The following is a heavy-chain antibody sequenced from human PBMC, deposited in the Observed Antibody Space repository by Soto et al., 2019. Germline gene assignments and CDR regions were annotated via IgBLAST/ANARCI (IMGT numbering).Heavy chain of an antibody. D-gene: IGHD3-10*02. Sequence: QVQLQESGPGLVKPSETLSLTCTVSGGSVSSGRYYWSWIRQPPGKGLAWIGCIYNSGSTDYNPSLKSRIILAENTSKKQFSLRVSSVTATNTAVYCCARTDTGIVRSIAGMDVWGQGTTVTVYS. CDR3: ARTDTGIVRSIAGMDV. CDR1: GGSVSSGRYY. V-gene: IGHV4-61*01. CDR2: IYNSGST. J-gene: IGHJ6*02.